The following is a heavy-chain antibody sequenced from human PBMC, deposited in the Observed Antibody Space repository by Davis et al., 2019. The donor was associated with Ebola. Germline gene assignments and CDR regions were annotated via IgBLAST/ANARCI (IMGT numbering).Heavy chain of an antibody. D-gene: IGHD1-1*01. CDR2: LYYSGST. CDR1: GGYISGYY. CDR3: ARDGLEPFYYYGMDV. Sequence: SETLSLTCTVSGGYISGYYWSWIRQPPGKGLEWIGTLYYSGSTNYNPSLKSRVTISVDTFKNQFSLKLSSVTAADTAVYYCARDGLEPFYYYGMDVWGKGTTVTVSS. V-gene: IGHV4-59*01. J-gene: IGHJ6*04.